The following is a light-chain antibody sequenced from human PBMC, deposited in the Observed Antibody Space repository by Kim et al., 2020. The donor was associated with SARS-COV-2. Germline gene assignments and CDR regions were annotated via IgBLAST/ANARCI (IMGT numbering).Light chain of an antibody. CDR1: SRRSYY. V-gene: IGLV3-19*01. Sequence: IGMTTCQGDSRRSYYGTYYQKKAEQAPILVNYSKNNRPAGIPGRFSGSRARNTASLTIAGTEAGDDADYYSNSRDGNNNVVFGGGTQLTVL. CDR2: SKN. CDR3: NSRDGNNNVV. J-gene: IGLJ2*01.